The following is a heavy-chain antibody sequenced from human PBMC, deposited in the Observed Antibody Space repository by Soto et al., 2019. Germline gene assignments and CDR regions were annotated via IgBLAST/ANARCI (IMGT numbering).Heavy chain of an antibody. CDR1: GGTFSNYA. Sequence: QVQLVQSGAEVKKPGSSVKVSCKASGGTFSNYAISWVRQAPGQGLEWMGGIIPMFGSANYAQKFQGRVTITADESTSTAYMELSSLRSEDTAVSYCAIGGDIVLVPTDISWFDPWGQGTLVTVSS. J-gene: IGHJ5*02. CDR3: AIGGDIVLVPTDISWFDP. D-gene: IGHD2-2*01. V-gene: IGHV1-69*12. CDR2: IIPMFGSA.